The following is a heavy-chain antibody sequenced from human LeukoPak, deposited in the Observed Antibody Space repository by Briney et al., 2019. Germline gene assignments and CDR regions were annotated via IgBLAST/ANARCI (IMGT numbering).Heavy chain of an antibody. V-gene: IGHV4-39*07. J-gene: IGHJ6*03. CDR1: GGSIRSSNYN. CDR3: ARTGGSFYFYYYMDV. D-gene: IGHD1-26*01. CDR2: IHYTGST. Sequence: NSSETLSLTCTGSGGSIRSSNYNWGWIRQPPGKGLEWIGSIHYTGSTYHNPSLKSRVTISVDTSKNKFSLKLSSVTAADTALYYCARTGGSFYFYYYMDVWGKGTTVTVSS.